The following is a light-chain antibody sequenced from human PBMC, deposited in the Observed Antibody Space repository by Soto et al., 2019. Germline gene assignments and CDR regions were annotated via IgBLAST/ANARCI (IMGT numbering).Light chain of an antibody. CDR3: QQRNFWPLT. J-gene: IGKJ3*01. Sequence: EDVLTQSPAILSLSPGERATLSCRASQGIGNYLAWYQQKPGQAPRLLIYDASNRATGIPARFSGSGSDTDFTLTIVSLEPEDSAVYYCQQRNFWPLTFGPGTRGEIK. CDR2: DAS. CDR1: QGIGNY. V-gene: IGKV3D-11*01.